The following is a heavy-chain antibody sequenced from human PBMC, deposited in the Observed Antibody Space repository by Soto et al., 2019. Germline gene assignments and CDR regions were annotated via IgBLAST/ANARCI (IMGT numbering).Heavy chain of an antibody. J-gene: IGHJ1*01. V-gene: IGHV3-23*01. CDR1: GFTFSNYG. Sequence: AGGSLRLSCAVSGFTFSNYGMSWVRQAPGKGLEWVSVISGSGGSTYYADSVKGRFTLSRDNSKNTVYLQMNSLRAEDTAVYYCAKDSPVGVPLLRDLHDWGQGTLVTVSS. CDR2: ISGSGGST. D-gene: IGHD2-15*01. CDR3: AKDSPVGVPLLRDLHD.